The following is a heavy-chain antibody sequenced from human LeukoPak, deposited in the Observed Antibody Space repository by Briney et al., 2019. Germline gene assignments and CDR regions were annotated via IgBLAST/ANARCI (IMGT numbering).Heavy chain of an antibody. V-gene: IGHV4-39*02. CDR3: ARDRGWGYGSPRVDY. J-gene: IGHJ4*02. CDR1: GGSISSSSYY. D-gene: IGHD5-12*01. CDR2: IYYSGST. Sequence: SETLSLTCTVSGGSISSSSYYWGWIRQPPGKGLEWIGGIYYSGSTYYNPSLKSRVTISVDTSKNQFSLKLSSVTAADTAVYYCARDRGWGYGSPRVDYWGQGTLVTVSS.